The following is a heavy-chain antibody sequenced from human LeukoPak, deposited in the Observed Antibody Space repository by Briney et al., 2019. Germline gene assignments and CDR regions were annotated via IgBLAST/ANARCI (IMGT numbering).Heavy chain of an antibody. CDR3: AKAARPMTTVIHYGMDV. D-gene: IGHD4-4*01. CDR1: GFTFSSYA. Sequence: PGGSLRLSCAASGFTFSSYAMSWVRQAPGKGLEWVSAISGSGGSTYYADSAKGRFTISRDNSKNTLYLQMNSLRAEDTDVYYCAKAARPMTTVIHYGMDVWGQGTTVTVSS. V-gene: IGHV3-23*01. J-gene: IGHJ6*02. CDR2: ISGSGGST.